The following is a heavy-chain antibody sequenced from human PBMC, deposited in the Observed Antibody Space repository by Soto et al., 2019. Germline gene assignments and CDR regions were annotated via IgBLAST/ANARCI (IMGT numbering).Heavy chain of an antibody. J-gene: IGHJ4*02. CDR3: ARDRKVVVAATTSPGDY. D-gene: IGHD2-15*01. V-gene: IGHV1-3*01. CDR1: GYTFTSYA. Sequence: GASVKVSCKASGYTFTSYAMHWVRQAPGQRLEWMGWINAGNGNTKYSQKFQGRVTITRDTSASTAYMELSSLRSEDTAVYHCARDRKVVVAATTSPGDYWGQGTLVTVSS. CDR2: INAGNGNT.